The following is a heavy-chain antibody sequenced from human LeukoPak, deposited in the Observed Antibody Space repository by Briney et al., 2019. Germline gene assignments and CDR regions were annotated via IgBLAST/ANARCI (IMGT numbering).Heavy chain of an antibody. CDR2: IYYSGST. Sequence: SETLSLTCTVSGGSISSYYWSWIRQPPGKGLEWIGYIYYSGSTNYNPSLKSRVTISLDTSKNQFSLKLTSVTDADTAVYYCATSYYGSSPNWFDPRGQGTLVTVSS. D-gene: IGHD3-22*01. V-gene: IGHV4-59*01. CDR3: ATSYYGSSPNWFDP. CDR1: GGSISSYY. J-gene: IGHJ5*02.